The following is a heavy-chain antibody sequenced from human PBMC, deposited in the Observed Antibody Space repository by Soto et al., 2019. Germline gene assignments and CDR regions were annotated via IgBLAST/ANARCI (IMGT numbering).Heavy chain of an antibody. CDR3: ARGRGSSRNCQLDY. D-gene: IGHD6-6*01. Sequence: GGSLRLSCVVSGFTFSTYAMHWVRQAPGKGLEWVSYITARGSITYYATSVKGRFTTSRDNAKDSLYLEIDSLRPEDTAMYYCARGRGSSRNCQLDYWGQGALVTVSS. J-gene: IGHJ4*02. CDR2: ITARGSIT. V-gene: IGHV3-48*03. CDR1: GFTFSTYA.